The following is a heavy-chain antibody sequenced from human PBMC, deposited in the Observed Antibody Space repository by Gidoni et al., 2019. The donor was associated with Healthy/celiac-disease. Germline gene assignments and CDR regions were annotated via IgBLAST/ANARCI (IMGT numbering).Heavy chain of an antibody. Sequence: QVQLVQSGAEVKKPGASVKVSCKASGYTFPGYYMHWVRQAPGQGLEWVGWINPNSGGTNYAQKFQGWVTMTRDTSSSTAYMELSRLRSDDTAVYYCARDLAGYDSSGLGAFDIWGQGTMVTVSS. D-gene: IGHD3-22*01. V-gene: IGHV1-2*04. CDR3: ARDLAGYDSSGLGAFDI. CDR1: GYTFPGYY. CDR2: INPNSGGT. J-gene: IGHJ3*02.